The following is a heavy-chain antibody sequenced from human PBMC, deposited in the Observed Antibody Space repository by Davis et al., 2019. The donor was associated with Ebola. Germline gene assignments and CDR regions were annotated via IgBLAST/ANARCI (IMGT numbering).Heavy chain of an antibody. J-gene: IGHJ4*02. D-gene: IGHD3-16*02. Sequence: AASVKVSCKASGGTFSSYAISWVRQAPGQGLEWMGGIIPIFGTANNAQKFQGRVTITADKSTSTAYMELSSLRSEDTAVYYCASPPTRIGYYDYVWGSYRFDYWGQGTLVTVSS. V-gene: IGHV1-69*06. CDR1: GGTFSSYA. CDR2: IIPIFGTA. CDR3: ASPPTRIGYYDYVWGSYRFDY.